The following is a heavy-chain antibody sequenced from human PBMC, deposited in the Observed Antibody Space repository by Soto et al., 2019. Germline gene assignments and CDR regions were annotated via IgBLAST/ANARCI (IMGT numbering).Heavy chain of an antibody. D-gene: IGHD2-15*01. CDR3: AIALSGAHYYYGMDV. J-gene: IGHJ6*02. CDR2: IYPGDSDT. V-gene: IGHV5-51*01. Sequence: GESLKISCKGSGYSFTSYWIGWVRQIPGKGLEWMGIIYPGDSDTRYSPSFQGQVTISADKSISTAYLQWSSLKASDTAMYYCAIALSGAHYYYGMDVWGQGTTVTVSS. CDR1: GYSFTSYW.